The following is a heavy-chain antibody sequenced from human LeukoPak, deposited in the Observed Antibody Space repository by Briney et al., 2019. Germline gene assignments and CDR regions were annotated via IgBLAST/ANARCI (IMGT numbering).Heavy chain of an antibody. CDR3: ARRGYCSSTSCYDY. CDR2: INPNSGGT. J-gene: IGHJ4*02. D-gene: IGHD2-2*01. Sequence: ASVKVSCEASGYTFTGYYMHWVRQAPGQGLEWMGWINPNSGGTDYAQKFQGRVTMTRDTSISTAYMELSRLRSDDTAVYYCARRGYCSSTSCYDYWGQGTLVTVSS. V-gene: IGHV1-2*02. CDR1: GYTFTGYY.